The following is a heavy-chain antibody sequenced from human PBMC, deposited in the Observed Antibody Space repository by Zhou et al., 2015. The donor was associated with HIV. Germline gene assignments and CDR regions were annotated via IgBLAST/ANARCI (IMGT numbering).Heavy chain of an antibody. CDR3: ARVSNLITMVRGVTRQDYYYYGMDV. CDR2: IIPIFGTA. J-gene: IGHJ6*02. V-gene: IGHV1-69*01. Sequence: QVQLVQSGAEVKKPGSSVKVSCKASGGTFSSYAISWVRQAPGQGLEWMGGIIPIFGTANYAQKFQGRVTITADESTSTAYMELSSLRSEDTAVYYCARVSNLITMVRGVTRQDYYYYGMDVWGQGTTVTVSS. CDR1: GGTFSSYA. D-gene: IGHD3-10*01.